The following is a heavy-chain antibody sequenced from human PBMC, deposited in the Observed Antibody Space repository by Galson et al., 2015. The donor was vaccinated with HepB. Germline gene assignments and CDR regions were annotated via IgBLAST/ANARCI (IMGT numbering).Heavy chain of an antibody. D-gene: IGHD1-1*01. CDR3: ARADNWNAEY. J-gene: IGHJ4*02. Sequence: SLRLSCAASGFTFSSYAMHWVRQAPGKGLEYVSAISSNGGSTYYANSVKGRFTISRDNSKNTLYLQMGSLRAEDMAVYYCARADNWNAEYWGQGTLVTVSS. CDR1: GFTFSSYA. V-gene: IGHV3-64*01. CDR2: ISSNGGST.